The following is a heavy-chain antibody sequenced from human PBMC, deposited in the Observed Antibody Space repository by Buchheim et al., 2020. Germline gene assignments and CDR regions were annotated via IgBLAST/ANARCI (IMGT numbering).Heavy chain of an antibody. CDR3: AREPTGYSSGWYDYYYYYGMDV. J-gene: IGHJ6*02. D-gene: IGHD6-19*01. Sequence: QVQLVQSGAEVKKPGASVKVSCKASGYTFTSYYMHWVRQAPGQGLEWMGIINPSGGSTSYAQKFQGRVTMTRATSTSTVYMELSSLRSEDTAVYYCAREPTGYSSGWYDYYYYYGMDVWGQGTT. CDR1: GYTFTSYY. V-gene: IGHV1-46*01. CDR2: INPSGGST.